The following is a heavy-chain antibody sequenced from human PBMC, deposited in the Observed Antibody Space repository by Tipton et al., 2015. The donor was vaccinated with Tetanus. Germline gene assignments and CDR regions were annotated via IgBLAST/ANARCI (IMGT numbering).Heavy chain of an antibody. CDR2: IYANGAT. Sequence: GSLRLSCAVSGFTVSNSHTSWVRQAPGKGLECVSMIYANGATSYADSVKGRLSISRDNSKNIVFLQMNALRVEDTAVYYCLGHGGYSSWGQGTLVTVSS. J-gene: IGHJ5*02. CDR3: LGHGGYSS. D-gene: IGHD5-12*01. V-gene: IGHV3-53*01. CDR1: GFTVSNSH.